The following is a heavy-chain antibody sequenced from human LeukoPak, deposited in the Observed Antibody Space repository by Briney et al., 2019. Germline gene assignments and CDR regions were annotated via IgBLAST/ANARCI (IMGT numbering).Heavy chain of an antibody. CDR2: ISGSGGST. CDR3: ARDTEPYGEHDY. D-gene: IGHD4-17*01. Sequence: GGSLRLSCAASGFTFSSYAMSWVRQAPGKGLEWVSAISGSGGSTYYADSVKGRFTISRDNSKNTLYLQMNSLRAEDTAVYYCARDTEPYGEHDYWGQGTLVTVSS. V-gene: IGHV3-23*01. J-gene: IGHJ4*02. CDR1: GFTFSSYA.